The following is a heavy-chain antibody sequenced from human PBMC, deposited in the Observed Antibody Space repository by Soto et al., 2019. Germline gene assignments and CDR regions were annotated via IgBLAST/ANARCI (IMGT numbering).Heavy chain of an antibody. D-gene: IGHD6-19*01. CDR2: ISTSGATR. V-gene: IGHV3-48*01. J-gene: IGHJ4*02. Sequence: EVQLVESGGGLVQPGGSLRLSCVASGFTFSTDSMNWVRQAPGKGLEWVAHISTSGATRYYADSVKGRFTISRDHAKTSLYLQMDSLRTAETAVYYCARFFGSGFDYWGQGTLVTVSS. CDR3: ARFFGSGFDY. CDR1: GFTFSTDS.